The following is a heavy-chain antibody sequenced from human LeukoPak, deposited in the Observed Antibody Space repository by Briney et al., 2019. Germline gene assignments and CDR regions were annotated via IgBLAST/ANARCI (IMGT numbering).Heavy chain of an antibody. Sequence: GGSLRLSCAASGFTFSDHNMDWVRQAPGKGLEWVGRIRNKANSYIIEDAASVRGRFTTSRDDSKNSLFLQMNSLRAEDTAVYYCARDAGWRLDPWGQGTLVTVSS. D-gene: IGHD3-3*01. CDR2: IRNKANSYII. CDR3: ARDAGWRLDP. J-gene: IGHJ5*02. CDR1: GFTFSDHN. V-gene: IGHV3-72*01.